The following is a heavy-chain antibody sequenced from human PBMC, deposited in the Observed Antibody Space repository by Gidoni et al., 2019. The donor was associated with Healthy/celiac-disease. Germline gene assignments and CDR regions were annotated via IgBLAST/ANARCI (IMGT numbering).Heavy chain of an antibody. CDR3: ARDREGFWSGYYIPWFDP. CDR1: GYTFTSYA. D-gene: IGHD3-3*01. V-gene: IGHV1-3*01. J-gene: IGHJ5*02. CDR2: INAGNGNT. Sequence: QVQLVQSGAEVKKPGASVKVSCKASGYTFTSYAMHWVRQAPGQRLEWMGWINAGNGNTKYSQKFQGRVTITRDTSASTAYMELSSLRSEDTAVYYCARDREGFWSGYYIPWFDPWGQGTLVTVSS.